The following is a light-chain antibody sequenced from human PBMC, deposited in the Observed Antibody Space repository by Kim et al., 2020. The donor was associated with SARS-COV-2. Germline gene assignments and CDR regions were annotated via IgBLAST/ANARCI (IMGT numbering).Light chain of an antibody. Sequence: SLSTGERATLSCRASQSVSSSFLAWYQQKPGQAPRLLIYAASSRATGITDRFSGSGSGTDFTLTITRLEPEDFAVYYCQQYVSSHSFGQGTKLEI. V-gene: IGKV3-20*01. CDR1: QSVSSSF. CDR2: AAS. J-gene: IGKJ2*03. CDR3: QQYVSSHS.